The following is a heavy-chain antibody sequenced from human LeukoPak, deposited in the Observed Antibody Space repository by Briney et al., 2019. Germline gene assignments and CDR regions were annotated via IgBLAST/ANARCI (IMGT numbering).Heavy chain of an antibody. V-gene: IGHV4-38-2*02. Sequence: SETLSLTCTVSGYSISSGYYWGWIRQPPGKGLEWIGSIYHSGSTYYNPSLKSRVTISVDTSKNQFSLKLSSVTAADTAVYYCARREPYYDSSGNAFDIWGQGTMVTVSS. CDR1: GYSISSGYY. CDR2: IYHSGST. CDR3: ARREPYYDSSGNAFDI. J-gene: IGHJ3*02. D-gene: IGHD3-22*01.